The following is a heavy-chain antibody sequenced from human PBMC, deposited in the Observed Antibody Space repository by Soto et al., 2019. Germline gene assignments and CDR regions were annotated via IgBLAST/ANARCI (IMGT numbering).Heavy chain of an antibody. V-gene: IGHV4-61*01. Sequence: SETLSLTCTVSGGSVSTNSYFWGWIRQPPGKGLEWIGYIYYSESTNYNPSLQSRVTISVDTSKNQFSLKLSSVTAADTAVYYCARSDGRYWGQGTLVTVSS. CDR2: IYYSEST. J-gene: IGHJ4*02. CDR1: GGSVSTNSYF. CDR3: ARSDGRY.